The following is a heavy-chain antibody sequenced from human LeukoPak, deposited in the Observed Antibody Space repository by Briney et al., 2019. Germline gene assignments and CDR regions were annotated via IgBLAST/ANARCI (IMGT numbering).Heavy chain of an antibody. J-gene: IGHJ3*02. Sequence: PGGSLRLSCADSGFTFSSYAMSWVRQAPGKGLEWVSTISGSGGNTYYADSVKGRFTFSRDNSKNTLYLQMNSLRAEDTAVYYCAKLYISGWYRPHDPFDIWGQGTMVTVSS. D-gene: IGHD6-19*01. CDR2: ISGSGGNT. V-gene: IGHV3-23*01. CDR3: AKLYISGWYRPHDPFDI. CDR1: GFTFSSYA.